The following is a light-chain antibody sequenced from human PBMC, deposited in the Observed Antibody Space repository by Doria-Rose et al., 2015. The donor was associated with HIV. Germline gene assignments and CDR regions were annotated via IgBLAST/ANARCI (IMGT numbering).Light chain of an antibody. Sequence: TQSPESLGRSLGERATFNCKSNQSLLYTSKNYLAWYQQKPGQPPKLLIYWASTRQSGVPARFSGSGSGTDFTLTISSLEAEDVAVYYCQQYYDTPSFGPGTTVDI. J-gene: IGKJ3*01. CDR3: QQYYDTPS. CDR2: WAS. V-gene: IGKV4-1*01. CDR1: QSLLYTSKNY.